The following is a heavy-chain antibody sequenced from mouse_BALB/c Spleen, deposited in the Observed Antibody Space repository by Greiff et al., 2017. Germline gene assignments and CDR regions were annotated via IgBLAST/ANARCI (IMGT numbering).Heavy chain of an antibody. V-gene: IGHV14-3*02. Sequence: VQLQQSGAELVKPGASVKLSCTASGFNIKDTYMHWVKQRPEQGLEWIGRIDPANGNTKYDPKFQGKATITADTSSNTAYLQLSSLTSEDTAVYYCARALTGTGPMDYWGQGTSVTVSS. CDR2: IDPANGNT. CDR3: ARALTGTGPMDY. D-gene: IGHD4-1*01. CDR1: GFNIKDTY. J-gene: IGHJ4*01.